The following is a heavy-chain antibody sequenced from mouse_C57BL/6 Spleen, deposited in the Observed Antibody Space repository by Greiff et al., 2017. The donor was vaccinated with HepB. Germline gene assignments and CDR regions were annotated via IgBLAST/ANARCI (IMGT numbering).Heavy chain of an antibody. V-gene: IGHV1-50*01. CDR2: IDPSDSYT. D-gene: IGHD2-1*01. CDR3: AIYSAWFAY. J-gene: IGHJ3*01. CDR1: GYTFTSYW. Sequence: VQLQQPGAELVKPGASVKLSCKASGYTFTSYWMQWVKQRPGQGLEWIGEIDPSDSYTNYNQKFKGKATLTVDTSSSTAYMQLSSLTSEDSAVYYCAIYSAWFAYWGQGTLVTVSA.